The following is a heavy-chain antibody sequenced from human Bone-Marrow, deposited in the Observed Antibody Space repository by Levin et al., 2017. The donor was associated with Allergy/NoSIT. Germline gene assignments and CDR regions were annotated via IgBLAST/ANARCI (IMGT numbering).Heavy chain of an antibody. J-gene: IGHJ5*02. CDR2: ISYDTTKR. Sequence: PGGSLRLSCSASGSGFTFSSFAMFWVRQAPGKGLEWLSFISYDTTKRYYADSVKGRFTISRDNSENILYLQMNSLRTEDTAVYYCARGFGSGGYYPAFDPWGQGTLVTVSS. V-gene: IGHV3-30-3*01. D-gene: IGHD3-10*01. CDR3: ARGFGSGGYYPAFDP. CDR1: GSGFTFSSFA.